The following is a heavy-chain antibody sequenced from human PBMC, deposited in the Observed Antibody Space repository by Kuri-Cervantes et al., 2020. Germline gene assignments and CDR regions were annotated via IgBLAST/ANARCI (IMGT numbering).Heavy chain of an antibody. Sequence: ASVKVSCKASGYTFTSYCMHWVRQAPGQGLEWMGIINPSGGSTSYAQKFQGRVTMTRDTSTSTVYMELSSLRSEDTAVYYCARSAYYDFWSGYFSDFYYYMDVWGKGTTVTVSS. J-gene: IGHJ6*03. CDR2: INPSGGST. V-gene: IGHV1-46*01. CDR1: GYTFTSYC. D-gene: IGHD3-3*01. CDR3: ARSAYYDFWSGYFSDFYYYMDV.